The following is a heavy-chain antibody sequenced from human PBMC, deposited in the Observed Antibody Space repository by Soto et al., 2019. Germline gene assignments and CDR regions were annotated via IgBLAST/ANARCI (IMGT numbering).Heavy chain of an antibody. CDR2: IYPGDSDT. CDR1: GYSLSSYW. Sequence: GESLKISCKGSGYSLSSYWIAWVRQMPGKGLEWMGIIYPGDSDTRCSPSFQGQVTISADKSITTAYLQWRSLKASDTAMYYCARRDSSGYYMYDYWGQGTLVTVSS. J-gene: IGHJ4*02. V-gene: IGHV5-51*01. D-gene: IGHD3-22*01. CDR3: ARRDSSGYYMYDY.